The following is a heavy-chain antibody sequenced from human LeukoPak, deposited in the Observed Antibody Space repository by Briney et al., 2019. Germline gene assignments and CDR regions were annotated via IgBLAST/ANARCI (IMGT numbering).Heavy chain of an antibody. J-gene: IGHJ4*02. CDR1: GYTFTGYY. D-gene: IGHD6-13*01. CDR2: INPSGGST. Sequence: ASVKVSCKASGYTFTGYYMHWVRQAPGQGLEWMGIINPSGGSTSYAQKFQGRVTMTRDTSTSTVYMELSSLRSEDTAVYYCARVGPKQLVLRGPFDYWGQGTLVTVSS. CDR3: ARVGPKQLVLRGPFDY. V-gene: IGHV1-46*01.